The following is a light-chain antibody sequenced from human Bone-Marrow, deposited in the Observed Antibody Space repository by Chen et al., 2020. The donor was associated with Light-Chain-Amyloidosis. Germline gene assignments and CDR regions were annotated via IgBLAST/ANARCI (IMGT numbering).Light chain of an antibody. CDR1: SGYVGTYNY. J-gene: IGLJ1*01. CDR2: AVS. Sequence: QSALTQPASVSGSPGQSITIFCTGTSGYVGTYNYVSWYQQHPGKAPKVMIYAVSNRPSGVSNRFSGSKSGNTASLTIAGLQAEDEADYYCSSFTSSSSYVFGPGTKVTVL. V-gene: IGLV2-14*01. CDR3: SSFTSSSSYV.